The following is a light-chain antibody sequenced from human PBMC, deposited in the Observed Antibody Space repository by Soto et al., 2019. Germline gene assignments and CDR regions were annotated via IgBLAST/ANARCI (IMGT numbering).Light chain of an antibody. CDR1: QGVSIN. Sequence: EVVLTQSPATLSVSPGDRATLSCRASQGVSINLAWFQQKPGLSPRLLIYNSSTRATGIPARFGGSGSGTEFTLTISSLQSEDFAVYYWQQYDNWPQTFGQGTKLAIK. CDR2: NSS. J-gene: IGKJ2*01. V-gene: IGKV3-15*01. CDR3: QQYDNWPQT.